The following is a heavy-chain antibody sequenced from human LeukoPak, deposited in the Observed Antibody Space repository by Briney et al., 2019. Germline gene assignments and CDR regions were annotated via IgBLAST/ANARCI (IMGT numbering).Heavy chain of an antibody. J-gene: IGHJ4*02. CDR1: GFTFSSYN. CDR2: ISSSTTYI. Sequence: PGRSLRLFCAPSGFTFSSYNMSSVRQAPGKGLEWVSSISSSTTYIHYADSVKGRFTISRDNAKNSLYLEMNSLRAEDTAVYYCARESTIFFQGDYWGQGTVVTVSS. V-gene: IGHV3-21*01. D-gene: IGHD3-3*01. CDR3: ARESTIFFQGDY.